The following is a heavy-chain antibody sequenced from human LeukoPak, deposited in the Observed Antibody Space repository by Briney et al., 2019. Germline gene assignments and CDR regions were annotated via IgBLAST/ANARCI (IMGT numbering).Heavy chain of an antibody. D-gene: IGHD5-12*01. CDR3: ARDLGYSGYVMSY. CDR2: ISYDGSNK. V-gene: IGHV3-30-3*01. CDR1: GFTFSSYA. Sequence: GGSLRLSCAASGFTFSSYAMHWVRQAPGKGLEWVAVISYDGSNKYYADSVKGRFTISRDNSKNTLYLQMNSLRAEDTAVYYCARDLGYSGYVMSYGGQGTLVTVSS. J-gene: IGHJ4*02.